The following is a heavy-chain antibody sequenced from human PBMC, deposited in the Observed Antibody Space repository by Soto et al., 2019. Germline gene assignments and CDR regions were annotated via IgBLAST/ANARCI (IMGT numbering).Heavy chain of an antibody. D-gene: IGHD6-6*01. J-gene: IGHJ4*02. CDR1: GFTFSSYA. V-gene: IGHV3-23*01. Sequence: EVQLLESGGGLVQPGGSLRLSCAASGFTFSSYAMSWVRQAPGKGLEWVSAISGSGGSTYYADSVKGRFTISRDNSKNTLYLQMNSLRSEDTAVYYCAKYSSSSGDYFDYWGQGTLVTVSS. CDR3: AKYSSSSGDYFDY. CDR2: ISGSGGST.